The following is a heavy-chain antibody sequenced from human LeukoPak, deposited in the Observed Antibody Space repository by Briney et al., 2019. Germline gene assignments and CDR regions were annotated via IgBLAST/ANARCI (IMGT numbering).Heavy chain of an antibody. D-gene: IGHD4-17*01. CDR1: GGSISSYY. CDR2: IYTSGST. V-gene: IGHV4-4*07. Sequence: PSETLSLTCTVSGGSISSYYWSWIRQPAGKGLEWIGRIYTSGSTNYNPSLKSRVTMSVDTSKNQFSLKLSSVTAADTAVYYCARTAVDYGEKLGIDYWGQGTLVTVSS. J-gene: IGHJ4*02. CDR3: ARTAVDYGEKLGIDY.